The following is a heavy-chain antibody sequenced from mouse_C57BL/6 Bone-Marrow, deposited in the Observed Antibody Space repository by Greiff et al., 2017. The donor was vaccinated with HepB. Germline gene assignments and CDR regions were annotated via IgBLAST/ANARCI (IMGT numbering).Heavy chain of an antibody. J-gene: IGHJ4*01. V-gene: IGHV5-12*01. Sequence: EVQRVESGGGLVQPGGSLKLSCAASGFTFSDYYMYWVRQTPEKRLEWVAYISNGGGSTYYPDTVKGRFTISRDNAKNTLYLQMSRLKSEDTAMYYCARGIYYGYDYAMDYWGQGTSVTVSS. CDR1: GFTFSDYY. CDR2: ISNGGGST. D-gene: IGHD2-2*01. CDR3: ARGIYYGYDYAMDY.